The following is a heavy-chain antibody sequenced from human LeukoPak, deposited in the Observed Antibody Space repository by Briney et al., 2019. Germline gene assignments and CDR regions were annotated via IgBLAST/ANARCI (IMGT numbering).Heavy chain of an antibody. CDR2: MNPNSGNT. D-gene: IGHD3-9*01. CDR1: GYTFTTYD. Sequence: ASVKVSCKASGYTFTTYDINWVRQATGQGLEWMGWMNPNSGNTGFAQKFQGRVTITRNTSISTAYMELSSLRSEDTAVYYCAIIPSTYYDILTGYYARDAFDIWGQGTMVTVSS. J-gene: IGHJ3*02. V-gene: IGHV1-8*02. CDR3: AIIPSTYYDILTGYYARDAFDI.